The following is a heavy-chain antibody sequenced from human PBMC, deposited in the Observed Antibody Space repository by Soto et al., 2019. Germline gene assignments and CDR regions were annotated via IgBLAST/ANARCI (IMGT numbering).Heavy chain of an antibody. Sequence: LSLTCTVSGGSISGFYWSWIRQPPGKGREWIAYIYNNGRTNYNPSLRSRVSISVDTSTNHISLKVISVTAADTAIYYCARGRDGYNFASFDIWGQGTMVTVSS. CDR3: ARGRDGYNFASFDI. V-gene: IGHV4-59*01. CDR1: GGSISGFY. CDR2: IYNNGRT. D-gene: IGHD5-12*01. J-gene: IGHJ3*02.